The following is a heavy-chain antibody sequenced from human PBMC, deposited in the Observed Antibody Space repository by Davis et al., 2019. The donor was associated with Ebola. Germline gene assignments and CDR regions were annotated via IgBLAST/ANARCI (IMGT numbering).Heavy chain of an antibody. D-gene: IGHD6-13*01. CDR1: GFSLSNARMG. Sequence: SGPTLVKPTETLTLTCTVSGFSLSNARMGVSWIRQPPGKALEWLAHIFSNDEKSYSTSLKSRLTISKDTSKSQVVLTMTNMDPVDTATYYCARIHGSSSWAFYYYYMDVWGKGTTVTVSS. J-gene: IGHJ6*03. CDR2: IFSNDEK. V-gene: IGHV2-26*01. CDR3: ARIHGSSSWAFYYYYMDV.